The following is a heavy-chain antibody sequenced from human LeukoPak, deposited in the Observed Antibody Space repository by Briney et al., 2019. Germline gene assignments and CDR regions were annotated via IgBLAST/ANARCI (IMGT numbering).Heavy chain of an antibody. CDR2: ISAYNGNT. Sequence: ASVKVSCKASGYTFTSYGISWVRQAPGQVREWMGWISAYNGNTNYAQKLQGRVTMTTDTSTSTAYMELRSLRSDATAVYYCARDRSPVLSYYYGSGIINDAFDIWGQGTMVTVSS. D-gene: IGHD3-10*01. J-gene: IGHJ3*02. V-gene: IGHV1-18*01. CDR1: GYTFTSYG. CDR3: ARDRSPVLSYYYGSGIINDAFDI.